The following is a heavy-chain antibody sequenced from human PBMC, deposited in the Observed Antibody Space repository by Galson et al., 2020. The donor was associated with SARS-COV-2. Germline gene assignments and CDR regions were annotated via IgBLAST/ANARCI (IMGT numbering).Heavy chain of an antibody. CDR2: ISNDGSNR. CDR3: ARGPRFGELLAPCDD. J-gene: IGHJ4*02. D-gene: IGHD3-10*01. CDR1: GSTFSTYA. Sequence: TGGSLRPSCAASGSTFSTYAMHWVRQAPGQGLEWVAVISNDGSNRYSADSVKGRFTISRDNSKNTLYVQMNSLRAEDTAVYYCARGPRFGELLAPCDDWGQGTLVTVSS. V-gene: IGHV3-30-3*01.